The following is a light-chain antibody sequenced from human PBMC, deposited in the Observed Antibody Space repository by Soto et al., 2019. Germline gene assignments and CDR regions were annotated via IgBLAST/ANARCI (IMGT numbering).Light chain of an antibody. J-gene: IGLJ3*02. CDR3: ETWDSNTHTV. CDR2: LEGSGSY. Sequence: QPVLTQSSSASVSLGSSVKLTCTLSSGHSSYIIAWHQQQPGKAPRYLMKLEGSGSYNKGSGVPDRFSGSSSGADRYLTISNLQLEDEADYYCETWDSNTHTVFGGGTKLTVL. CDR1: SGHSSYI. V-gene: IGLV4-60*02.